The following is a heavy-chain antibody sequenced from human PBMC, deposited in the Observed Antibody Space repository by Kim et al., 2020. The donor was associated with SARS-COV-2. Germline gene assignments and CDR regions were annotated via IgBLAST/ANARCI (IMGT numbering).Heavy chain of an antibody. CDR3: ARARGAGSYYHDS. D-gene: IGHD1-26*01. V-gene: IGHV1-18*01. J-gene: IGHJ4*02. Sequence: KYAGKVQGRVTMTRDTSTNAVYMDLRSLRSDDTAIYFCARARGAGSYYHDSWGQGTLVTVSS.